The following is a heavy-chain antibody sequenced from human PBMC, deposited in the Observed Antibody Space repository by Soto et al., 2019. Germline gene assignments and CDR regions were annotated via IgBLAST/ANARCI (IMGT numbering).Heavy chain of an antibody. CDR3: ARAHDSSASYYSDY. CDR2: IYPGDSDT. CDR1: GYTFTSYW. D-gene: IGHD3-22*01. J-gene: IGHJ4*02. V-gene: IGHV5-51*01. Sequence: GESLKISCKGSGYTFTSYWIGWVRQMPGKGLEWMGIIYPGDSDTRYSPSFQGQVTISADKSISTAYLQWGSLKASDTAMYYCARAHDSSASYYSDYWGQGTLVTVSS.